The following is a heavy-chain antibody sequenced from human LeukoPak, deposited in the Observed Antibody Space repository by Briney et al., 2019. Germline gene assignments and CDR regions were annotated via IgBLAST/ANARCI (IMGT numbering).Heavy chain of an antibody. J-gene: IGHJ4*02. CDR1: GFTFSSYA. Sequence: GGSLRLSCAASGFTFSSYAMHWVRQAPGQGLEWVAVISYDGSSEYYADSVKGRFIISRDNSKNTLYLQMNSLRAEDTAVYYCARGSNYYYDVTADYPRYWGQGTLVTVSS. V-gene: IGHV3-30-3*01. CDR2: ISYDGSSE. CDR3: ARGSNYYYDVTADYPRY. D-gene: IGHD3-22*01.